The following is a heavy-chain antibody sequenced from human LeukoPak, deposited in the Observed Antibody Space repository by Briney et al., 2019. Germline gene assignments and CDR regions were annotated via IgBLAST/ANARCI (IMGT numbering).Heavy chain of an antibody. CDR3: AREQFDP. CDR1: GFTFSSYW. J-gene: IGHJ5*02. Sequence: GGSLRLSCAASGFTFSSYWMHWARQAPGKGLAWVSRINSDGSSTSYADSVKGRFTISRDNTKNTLYLQMNSLRVEDTAVYYCAREQFDPWGQGTLVTVSA. V-gene: IGHV3-74*01. CDR2: INSDGSST.